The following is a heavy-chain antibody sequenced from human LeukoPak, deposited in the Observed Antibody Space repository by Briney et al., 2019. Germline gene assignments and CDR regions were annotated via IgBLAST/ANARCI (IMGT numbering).Heavy chain of an antibody. V-gene: IGHV1-2*02. J-gene: IGHJ3*01. D-gene: IGHD6-6*01. Sequence: RWASVKVSCKASGYTFTGYHMHWVRQAPGQGLEWMGWINPNSGGTNYAQKFQGRVTMTRDTSINTAYMELSSLRSDDTAVYYCAGVRIAVRFVTNDAFDVWGQGTKVSVSS. CDR2: INPNSGGT. CDR1: GYTFTGYH. CDR3: AGVRIAVRFVTNDAFDV.